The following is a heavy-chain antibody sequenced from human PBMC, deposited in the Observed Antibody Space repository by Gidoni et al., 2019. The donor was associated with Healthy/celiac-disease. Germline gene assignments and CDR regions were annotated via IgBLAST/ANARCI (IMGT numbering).Heavy chain of an antibody. CDR3: AKDLTVTTAYYYMDV. V-gene: IGHV3-23*01. J-gene: IGHJ6*03. Sequence: AASGFIFSSYAMSWVRQAPGKGLEWVSAISGSGGSTYYADSVKGRFTISRDNSKNTLYLQMNSLRAEDTAVYYCAKDLTVTTAYYYMDVWGKGTTVTVSS. CDR1: GFIFSSYA. CDR2: ISGSGGST. D-gene: IGHD4-17*01.